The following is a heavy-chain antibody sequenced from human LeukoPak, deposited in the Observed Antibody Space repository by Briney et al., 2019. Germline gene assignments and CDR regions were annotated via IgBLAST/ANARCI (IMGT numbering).Heavy chain of an antibody. Sequence: GGSLRLSCAASGFTFSSYGMHWVRQAPGKGLEWVSSISSSSSYIYYADSVKGRFTISRDNAKNSLYLQMNSLRAEDTAVYYCARTERPVRYETILSHMDVWGKGTTATVSS. CDR2: ISSSSSYI. CDR3: ARTERPVRYETILSHMDV. D-gene: IGHD2-15*01. J-gene: IGHJ6*03. V-gene: IGHV3-21*01. CDR1: GFTFSSYG.